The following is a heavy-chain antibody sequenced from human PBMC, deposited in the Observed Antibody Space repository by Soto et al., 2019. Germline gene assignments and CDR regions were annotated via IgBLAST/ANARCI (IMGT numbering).Heavy chain of an antibody. D-gene: IGHD1-7*01. CDR2: ISGSGDNT. CDR1: GFTFSNYV. J-gene: IGHJ6*02. V-gene: IGHV3-23*01. CDR3: ARGRITGTLYYYYGMDV. Sequence: GGSLRLSCAASGFTFSNYVMSWVRQAPGKGLEWVSSISGSGDNTYYADSVKGRFTISRENAKNSLYLQMNSLRAEDTAVYYCARGRITGTLYYYYGMDVWGQGTTVTVSS.